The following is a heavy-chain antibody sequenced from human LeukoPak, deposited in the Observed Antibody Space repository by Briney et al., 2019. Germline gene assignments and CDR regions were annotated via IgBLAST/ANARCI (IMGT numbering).Heavy chain of an antibody. J-gene: IGHJ4*02. CDR3: ASYPRSVDTPPFDY. CDR1: GYSFTAQY. Sequence: ASVKVSCKASGYSFTAQYMHWLRQAPGQGLEWMGWINPNNGDTKYAQNFLGRVIMTRDTSTTTAYMELISLRSDDTAVYFCASYPRSVDTPPFDYWGKGTLVTVSS. CDR2: INPNNGDT. V-gene: IGHV1-2*02. D-gene: IGHD3-16*02.